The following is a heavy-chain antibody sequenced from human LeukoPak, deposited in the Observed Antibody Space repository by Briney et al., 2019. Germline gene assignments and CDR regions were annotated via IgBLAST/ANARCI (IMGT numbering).Heavy chain of an antibody. D-gene: IGHD1-26*01. CDR3: ARVGYSGSYYHAFEI. CDR1: GYSIDSGFY. CDR2: IYHSGST. V-gene: IGHV4-38-2*02. Sequence: SETLSLTCTVSGYSIDSGFYWGWIRQPPGKGPEWIANIYHSGSTYYNPSLQSRVNISVDTSKNQFSLNLATVAATDTAMYYCARVGYSGSYYHAFEIWGQGTMVTVSS. J-gene: IGHJ3*02.